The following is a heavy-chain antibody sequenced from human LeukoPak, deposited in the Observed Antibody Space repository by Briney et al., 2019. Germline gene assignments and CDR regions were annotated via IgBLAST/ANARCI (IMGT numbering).Heavy chain of an antibody. D-gene: IGHD1-14*01. Sequence: ASVKVSCKASGYTFTGYYMHWVRQAPGQGLEWMGWINPNSGGTNYAQKFQGRVTMTRDTSISTAYMELSRSRSDDTAVYYCARGRPLLGNQPNYYFDCWGQGTLVTVSS. CDR3: ARGRPLLGNQPNYYFDC. J-gene: IGHJ4*02. V-gene: IGHV1-2*02. CDR2: INPNSGGT. CDR1: GYTFTGYY.